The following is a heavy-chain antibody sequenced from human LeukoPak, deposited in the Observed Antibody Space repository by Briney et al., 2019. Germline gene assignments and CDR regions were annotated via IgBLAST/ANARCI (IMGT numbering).Heavy chain of an antibody. J-gene: IGHJ3*02. D-gene: IGHD2-2*01. V-gene: IGHV3-23*01. CDR2: VSGSGGST. Sequence: PGGSLRLSCAASGFTFGSYAMSWVRQAPGKGLEWVSAVSGSGGSTYYADSVKGRFTISRDTSKNTLYLQMNSLRAEDTAVYYCAKSEDIVVVPAAMAYAFDIWGQGTMVTVSS. CDR3: AKSEDIVVVPAAMAYAFDI. CDR1: GFTFGSYA.